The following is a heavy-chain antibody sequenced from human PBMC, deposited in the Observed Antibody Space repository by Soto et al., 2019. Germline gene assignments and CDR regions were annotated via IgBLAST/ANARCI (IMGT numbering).Heavy chain of an antibody. V-gene: IGHV4-59*01. CDR1: GGSISSYD. Sequence: SETHSLTCTVSGGSISSYDWSWIRQPPGKGLEWIGYIYYSGSTNYNPSLKSRVTISVDTSKNQFSLKLSSVTAADTAVYYCARLRPKVPAASGLNWFDPWGQGTLVTVSS. D-gene: IGHD2-2*01. CDR3: ARLRPKVPAASGLNWFDP. CDR2: IYYSGST. J-gene: IGHJ5*01.